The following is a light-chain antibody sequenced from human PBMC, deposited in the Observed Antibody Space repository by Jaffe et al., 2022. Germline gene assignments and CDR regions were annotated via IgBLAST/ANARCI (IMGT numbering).Light chain of an antibody. CDR2: EDN. Sequence: NFMLTQPHSVSESPGKTVTISCTRSSGSIASNYVQWYQQRPGSSPTTVIYEDNQRPSGVPDRFSGSIDSSSNSASLTISGLKTEDEADYYCQSYDSSNYLGVFGGGTKLTVL. CDR1: SGSIASNY. CDR3: QSYDSSNYLGV. V-gene: IGLV6-57*01. J-gene: IGLJ3*02.